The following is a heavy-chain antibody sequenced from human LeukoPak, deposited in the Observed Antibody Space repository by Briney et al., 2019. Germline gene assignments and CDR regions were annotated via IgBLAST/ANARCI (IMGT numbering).Heavy chain of an antibody. Sequence: SVKVSCKASGGTFSSYAISWVRQAPGQGLEWMGRIIPIFGTANYAQKFQGRVTITTDESTSTAYMELSSLRSEDTAVYYCARGRNYGDYDAFDIRGQGTMVTVSS. D-gene: IGHD4-17*01. CDR2: IIPIFGTA. CDR3: ARGRNYGDYDAFDI. J-gene: IGHJ3*02. V-gene: IGHV1-69*05. CDR1: GGTFSSYA.